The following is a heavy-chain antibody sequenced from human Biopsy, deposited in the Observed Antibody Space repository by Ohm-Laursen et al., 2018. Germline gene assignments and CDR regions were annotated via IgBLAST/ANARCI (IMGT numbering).Heavy chain of an antibody. D-gene: IGHD5-24*01. CDR2: IFYSGST. CDR3: ARGGNSYNYVTPGTWFDP. J-gene: IGHJ5*02. CDR1: GGSISSYY. Sequence: SETLSLTCNVSGGSISSYYWSWIRQSPGKGLEWIGFIFYSGSTYYNPSLKSRTTISVDSSKNQFSLRLRSVTAADTAVYYCARGGNSYNYVTPGTWFDPWGRGTPVTVSS. V-gene: IGHV4-59*01.